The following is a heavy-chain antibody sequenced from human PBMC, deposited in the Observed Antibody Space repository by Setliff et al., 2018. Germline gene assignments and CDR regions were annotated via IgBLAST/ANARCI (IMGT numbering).Heavy chain of an antibody. V-gene: IGHV1-18*01. D-gene: IGHD4-17*01. CDR3: ARVAYGLEYFQY. CDR1: GGTFRNYA. CDR2: ISTYSGKT. Sequence: ASVKVSCKASGGTFRNYAVSWVRQAPGQGPEWMGGISTYSGKTHYPQQFKGRVTMTRDRSSNTAYMDLSRLTSDDTAVYYCARVAYGLEYFQYWGQGTLVTVSS. J-gene: IGHJ1*01.